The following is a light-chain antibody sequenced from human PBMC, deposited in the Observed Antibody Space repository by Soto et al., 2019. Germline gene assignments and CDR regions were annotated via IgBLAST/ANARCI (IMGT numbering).Light chain of an antibody. CDR2: GAS. J-gene: IGKJ1*01. CDR1: QSVRNN. Sequence: EIVMTQSPATLSVSPGERATLSCRASQSVRNNLAWYQQKPGQAPSLLIYGASTRATGIPARFSGSGSGTDFTLTISRLEPEDFAVYFCQHYGDSSWTFGQGTKVDI. V-gene: IGKV3-15*01. CDR3: QHYGDSSWT.